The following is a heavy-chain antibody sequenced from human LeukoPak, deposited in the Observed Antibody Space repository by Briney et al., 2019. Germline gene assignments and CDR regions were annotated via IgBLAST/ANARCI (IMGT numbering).Heavy chain of an antibody. V-gene: IGHV1-3*03. CDR1: GYSFTIDD. D-gene: IGHD1-14*01. CDR2: IIASKDYS. CDR3: ARGGTLKEGSALDY. J-gene: IGHJ4*02. Sequence: ASGKLSCKASGYSFTIDDLRWERQPPGQRQGRIGCIIASKDYSKYSQEFQGRGTITRDKTASKAYIVLISVRTADIGVYYCARGGTLKEGSALDYWGEGPLVTVSS.